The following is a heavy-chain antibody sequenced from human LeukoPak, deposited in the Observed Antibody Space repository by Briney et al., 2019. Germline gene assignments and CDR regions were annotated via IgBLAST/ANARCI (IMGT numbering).Heavy chain of an antibody. D-gene: IGHD2-15*01. CDR1: GFTFDDYG. Sequence: GGSLRLSCAASGFTFDDYGMSWVRQAPGKGLEWVSGINWNGGSTGYADSVKGRFTISRDNSKNTLYLQMNSLRAEDTAVYYCAKSGLNRFDYWGQGTLVTVSS. CDR3: AKSGLNRFDY. CDR2: INWNGGST. J-gene: IGHJ4*02. V-gene: IGHV3-20*04.